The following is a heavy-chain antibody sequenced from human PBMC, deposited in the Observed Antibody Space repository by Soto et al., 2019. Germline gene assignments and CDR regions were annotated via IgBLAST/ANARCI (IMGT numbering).Heavy chain of an antibody. CDR1: GFTFSSYG. Sequence: EVQLVESGGGLVQPGGSLRLSCAASGFTFSSYGMNWVRQAPGKGLEWVSYISSSSSTIYYADSVKGRFTISRDNAKNSLYLQMNSLRAEDTVVYYCARHPERIAQIGWFDPWGQGTLVTVSS. CDR2: ISSSSSTI. V-gene: IGHV3-48*01. D-gene: IGHD6-13*01. CDR3: ARHPERIAQIGWFDP. J-gene: IGHJ5*02.